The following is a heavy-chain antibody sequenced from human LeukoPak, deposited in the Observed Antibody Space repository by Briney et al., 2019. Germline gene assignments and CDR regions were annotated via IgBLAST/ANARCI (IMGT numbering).Heavy chain of an antibody. CDR1: GFTVSSNY. CDR3: VRGGTPGYSSGRIDY. CDR2: IYSAGNT. Sequence: PGGSLRLSCVASGFTVSSNYMSWVRQAPGKGLEWVSVIYSAGNTYYADSVKGRFTISRHNSENTLYLHMNSLRVEDTAVYFCVRGGTPGYSSGRIDYWGQGTLVTVSS. V-gene: IGHV3-53*04. J-gene: IGHJ4*02. D-gene: IGHD6-19*01.